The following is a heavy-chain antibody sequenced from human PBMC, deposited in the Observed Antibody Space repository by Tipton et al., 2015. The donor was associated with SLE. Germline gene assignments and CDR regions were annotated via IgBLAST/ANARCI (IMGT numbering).Heavy chain of an antibody. Sequence: GLVKPSETLSLTCAVSGYSISSGYYWGWIRQPPGKGLEWIGSIYHSGSTYYNPSLKSRVTISVDTSKNQFSLKLSSVTAADTAVYYCARHGEHGDYWGQGTLVTVSS. CDR2: IYHSGST. CDR1: GYSISSGYY. CDR3: ARHGEHGDY. J-gene: IGHJ4*02. V-gene: IGHV4-38-2*01. D-gene: IGHD1/OR15-1a*01.